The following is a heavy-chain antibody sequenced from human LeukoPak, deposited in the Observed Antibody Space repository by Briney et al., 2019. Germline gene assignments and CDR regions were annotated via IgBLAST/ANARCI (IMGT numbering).Heavy chain of an antibody. V-gene: IGHV3-7*01. D-gene: IGHD1-14*01. CDR3: TRDRSRAEDD. CDR2: INQGGSDK. Sequence: PGGPLRLSCAASGFTFSGHWMIWSRQAPGKGLEWVANINQGGSDKYYVDSVKGRFTISRDNANNLLYLQMNSLRGEDTAVYYCTRDRSRAEDDWGQGTLVTVSS. CDR1: GFTFSGHW. J-gene: IGHJ4*02.